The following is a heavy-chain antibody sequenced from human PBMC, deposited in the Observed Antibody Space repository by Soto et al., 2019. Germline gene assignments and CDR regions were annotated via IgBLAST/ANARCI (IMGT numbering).Heavy chain of an antibody. Sequence: PSETLSLTCTVSGGSINNYYWSWIRQPPGKGREFIGYIYYSGSTSHNPSLKGRVTISVDTSKNQFSLKLTSVTAADTAVYYCARAGYLGYCSGGSCYMPDYWGQGSLVTVSS. D-gene: IGHD2-15*01. V-gene: IGHV4-59*01. J-gene: IGHJ4*02. CDR1: GGSINNYY. CDR3: ARAGYLGYCSGGSCYMPDY. CDR2: IYYSGST.